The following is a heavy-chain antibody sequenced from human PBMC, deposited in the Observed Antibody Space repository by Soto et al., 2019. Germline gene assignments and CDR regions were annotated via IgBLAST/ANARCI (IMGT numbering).Heavy chain of an antibody. CDR1: GFTFSSYG. J-gene: IGHJ4*02. CDR3: AKDAPYYYDSSGYYGPFEY. D-gene: IGHD3-22*01. CDR2: ISYDGSNK. Sequence: PVGSLRLSCAASGFTFSSYGIHWVRQAPGKGLEWVALISYDGSNKYYADSVKGRFTISRDNSKNTLYLQMNSLRAEDTAMYYCAKDAPYYYDSSGYYGPFEYWGQGTLVNVSS. V-gene: IGHV3-30*18.